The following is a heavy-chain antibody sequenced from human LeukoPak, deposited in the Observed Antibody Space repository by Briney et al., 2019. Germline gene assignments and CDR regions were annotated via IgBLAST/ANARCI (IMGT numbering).Heavy chain of an antibody. Sequence: GGSLRLSCAASGFVFSNYWTHWVRQAPGKGLVWVSRVATDGTGPSYADSVKGRFTISRDNAKNTLYLQMNSLSAEDTGVYYCARDPHNPGPIDYWGQGTLVTVSS. CDR1: GFVFSNYW. J-gene: IGHJ4*02. CDR3: ARDPHNPGPIDY. CDR2: VATDGTGP. V-gene: IGHV3-74*01.